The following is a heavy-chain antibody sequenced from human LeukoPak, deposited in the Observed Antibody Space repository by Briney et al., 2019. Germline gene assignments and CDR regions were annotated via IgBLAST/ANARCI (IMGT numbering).Heavy chain of an antibody. J-gene: IGHJ4*02. V-gene: IGHV3-21*01. Sequence: GGSLRLSCAASGFTFSSYSMNWVRQAPGKGLEWVSSISSSSSYIYYADSVKGRFTISRDNAKNSLYLQMNSLRAEDTAVYYCASYGSGRATFDYWGQGTLVTVSS. CDR2: ISSSSSYI. CDR3: ASYGSGRATFDY. D-gene: IGHD3-10*01. CDR1: GFTFSSYS.